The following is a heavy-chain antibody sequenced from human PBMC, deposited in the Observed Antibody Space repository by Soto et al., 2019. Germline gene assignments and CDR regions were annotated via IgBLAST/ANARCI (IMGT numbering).Heavy chain of an antibody. CDR3: AKEFYRVKGFFDF. V-gene: IGHV3-23*01. D-gene: IGHD1-26*01. Sequence: CAASGFTFSNNAMSYVRQAPGKGLKWVSAISGSGGSTYYADSVKGRFTISRDNSKSTLSLQMNSLRAEDTAVYHCAKEFYRVKGFFDFWGTGALVTVSS. CDR2: ISGSGGST. J-gene: IGHJ4*02. CDR1: GFTFSNNA.